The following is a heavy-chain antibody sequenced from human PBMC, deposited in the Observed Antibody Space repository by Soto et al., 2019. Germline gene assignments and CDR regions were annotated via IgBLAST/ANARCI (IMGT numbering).Heavy chain of an antibody. J-gene: IGHJ6*02. CDR1: GGSVSSGSYY. CDR2: IYYSGST. CDR3: ATSGSYYYYYGMDV. Sequence: QVQLQESGPGLVKPSETLSLTCTVSGGSVSSGSYYWSWIRQPPGKGLEWIGYIYYSGSTNYNPYLKSRVTISVDTSKNQFSLKLSSVTAADTAVYYCATSGSYYYYYGMDVWGQGTTVTVSS. D-gene: IGHD1-26*01. V-gene: IGHV4-61*01.